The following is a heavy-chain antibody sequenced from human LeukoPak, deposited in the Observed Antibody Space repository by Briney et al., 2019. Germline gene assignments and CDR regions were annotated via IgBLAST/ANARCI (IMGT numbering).Heavy chain of an antibody. CDR3: ANHREDYSDSSGRY. CDR2: ISGSGGRT. D-gene: IGHD3-22*01. J-gene: IGHJ4*02. CDR1: GFTFSSYA. Sequence: PGGSLRLSCAVSGFTFSSYAMSWVRQAPGKGLECVSSISGSGGRTNYADSVRGRFTISRDNSKNTLYLQMNSLRAEDTAVYYCANHREDYSDSSGRYWGQGTLVTVSS. V-gene: IGHV3-23*01.